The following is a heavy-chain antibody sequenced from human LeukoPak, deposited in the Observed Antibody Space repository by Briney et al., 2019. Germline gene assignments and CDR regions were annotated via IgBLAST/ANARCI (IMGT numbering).Heavy chain of an antibody. CDR1: GFTFTKAW. V-gene: IGHV3-15*01. J-gene: IGHJ4*02. CDR3: TTGWWSSPFFDY. D-gene: IGHD1-26*01. CDR2: IKSKTAGETT. Sequence: GGSLRLSCTASGFTFTKAWMSWVRQAPGKGLEWVGRIKSKTAGETTDYAAPVNGRFTISRDDPKNTLYLQMNSLKTEDTAVYYCTTGWWSSPFFDYWGQGSLVTVSS.